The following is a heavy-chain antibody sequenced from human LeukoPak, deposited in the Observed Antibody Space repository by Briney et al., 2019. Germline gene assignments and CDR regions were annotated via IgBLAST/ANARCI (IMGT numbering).Heavy chain of an antibody. CDR2: ISNSGDST. J-gene: IGHJ3*02. CDR3: ARGGLGVYDAFDM. CDR1: GFIFSSNA. Sequence: PGGSLRLSCAASGFIFSSNAMSWVRQAPGKGLEWVSGISNSGDSTYYADSVRGRFTISRDNSKNTLYLQMNTLRAEDTAVYYCARGGLGVYDAFDMWGQGTMVTVSS. V-gene: IGHV3-23*01. D-gene: IGHD6-19*01.